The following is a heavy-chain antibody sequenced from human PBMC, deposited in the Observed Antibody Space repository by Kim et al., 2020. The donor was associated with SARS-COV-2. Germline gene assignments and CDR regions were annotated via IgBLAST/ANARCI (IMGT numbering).Heavy chain of an antibody. D-gene: IGHD1-20*01. CDR1: GFTFSSYG. CDR3: AKDLYNWNDANDY. CDR2: ISYDGSNK. V-gene: IGHV3-30*18. J-gene: IGHJ4*02. Sequence: GGSLRLSCAASGFTFSSYGMHWVRQAPGKGLEWVAVISYDGSNKYYADSVKGRFTISRENSKKTLYLQMNSLRPEDTVVYYCAKDLYNWNDANDYWGQGTLVTVSS.